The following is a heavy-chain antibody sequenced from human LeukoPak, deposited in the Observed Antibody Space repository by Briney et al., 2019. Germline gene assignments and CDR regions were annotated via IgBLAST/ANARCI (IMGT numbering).Heavy chain of an antibody. V-gene: IGHV1-8*01. CDR2: MNPNSGNT. D-gene: IGHD3-22*01. CDR1: GYTFTSYD. Sequence: ASVNVSCKASGYTFTSYDINWVRQATGQGLEWMGWMNPNSGNTGYAQKFQGRVTMTRNTPISTAYMELSSLRSEDTAVYYCARGSRYYYDSSGYYYWIYWGQGTLVTVSS. CDR3: ARGSRYYYDSSGYYYWIY. J-gene: IGHJ4*02.